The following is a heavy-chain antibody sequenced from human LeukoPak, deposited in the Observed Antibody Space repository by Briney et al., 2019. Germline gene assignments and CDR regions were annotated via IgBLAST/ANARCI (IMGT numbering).Heavy chain of an antibody. CDR1: GGSIHSYY. CDR2: IYYTGST. V-gene: IGHV4-59*01. J-gene: IGHJ4*02. D-gene: IGHD2-2*01. CDR3: ARVYQSAEYYFDY. Sequence: SETLSLTCTVSGGSIHSYYWSWIRQPPGAGLEWIGYIYYTGSTEYHPSLKSRVTISLDTSKNQFSLKLTSVTAADTAVYYCARVYQSAEYYFDYWGQGNLVSVSS.